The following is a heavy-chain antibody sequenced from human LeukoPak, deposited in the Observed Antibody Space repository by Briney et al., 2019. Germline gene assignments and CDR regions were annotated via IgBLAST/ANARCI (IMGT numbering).Heavy chain of an antibody. Sequence: ASVKVSCKASGGTFSSYAISWVRQAPGQGLEWMGGIIPVFGTANYARKFQGRVTITADKSTSTAYMELSSLRSEDTAVYYCARDLTSMVRGVFEGDYWGQGTLVTVSS. D-gene: IGHD3-10*01. CDR2: IIPVFGTA. J-gene: IGHJ4*02. CDR3: ARDLTSMVRGVFEGDY. CDR1: GGTFSSYA. V-gene: IGHV1-69*06.